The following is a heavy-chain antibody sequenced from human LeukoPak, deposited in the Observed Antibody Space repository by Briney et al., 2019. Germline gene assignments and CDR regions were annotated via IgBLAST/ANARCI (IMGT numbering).Heavy chain of an antibody. CDR1: GFTFSSYA. J-gene: IGHJ5*02. D-gene: IGHD5-18*01. Sequence: GGSLRLSCAASGFTFSSYAMHWVRQAPGKGLEWVAFIRYDGSNKYYADSVKGRFTLSRDNSKNTLYLQMNSLRAEDTAVYYCAKDRGGGVYSYGLNWFDPWGQGTLVTVSS. CDR3: AKDRGGGVYSYGLNWFDP. V-gene: IGHV3-30*02. CDR2: IRYDGSNK.